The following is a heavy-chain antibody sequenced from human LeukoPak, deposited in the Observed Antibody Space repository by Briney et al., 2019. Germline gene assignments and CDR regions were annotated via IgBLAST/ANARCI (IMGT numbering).Heavy chain of an antibody. CDR3: ARGIVVAIHN. D-gene: IGHD3-22*01. CDR2: ISSSSSYI. CDR1: GFTFSSYS. J-gene: IGHJ4*02. Sequence: GGSLRLSCAASGFTFSSYSMNWVRQAPGKGLEWVSSISSSSSYIYYADSVKGRFTISRDDAKNSLYLQMNSLRAEDTAVYYCARGIVVAIHNWGQGTLVTVSS. V-gene: IGHV3-21*01.